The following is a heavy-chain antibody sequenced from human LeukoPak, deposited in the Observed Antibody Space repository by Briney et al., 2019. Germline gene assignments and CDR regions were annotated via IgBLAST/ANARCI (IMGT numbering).Heavy chain of an antibody. CDR1: GFIFSSYG. D-gene: IGHD5/OR15-5a*01. CDR3: AKDVSGTDI. CDR2: IQYNENSK. V-gene: IGHV3-30*02. J-gene: IGHJ3*02. Sequence: GGSLRLSCAASGFIFSSYGMHWVRQAPGKGLEWLAFIQYNENSKFYADSVRGRFTISRDNSRNTLFLQMTSLRTEDTAVYYCAKDVSGTDIWGQGTMVTVSS.